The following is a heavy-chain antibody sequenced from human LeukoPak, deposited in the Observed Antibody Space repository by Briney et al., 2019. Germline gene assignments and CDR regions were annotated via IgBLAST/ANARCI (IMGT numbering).Heavy chain of an antibody. V-gene: IGHV4-34*01. CDR1: GGSFSGYY. J-gene: IGHJ6*03. D-gene: IGHD3-10*01. CDR2: INHSGST. CDR3: ASDRGLLWFGRYYYYMDV. Sequence: SETLSLTWAVYGGSFSGYYWSWIRQPPGKGLEWIGEINHSGSTNYNPSLKSRVTISVDTSKNQFSLKPSSVTAADTAVYYCASDRGLLWFGRYYYYMDVWGKGTTVTVSS.